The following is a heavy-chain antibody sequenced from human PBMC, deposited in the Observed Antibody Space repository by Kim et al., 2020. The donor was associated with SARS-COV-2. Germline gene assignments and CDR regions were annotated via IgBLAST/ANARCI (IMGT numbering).Heavy chain of an antibody. Sequence: SETLSLTCAVYGGSFSGYYWSWIRQPPGKGLEWIGEINHSGSTNYNPSLKSRVTISVDTSKNQFSLKLSSVTAADTAVYYCARRLILGEFVTSGGWYYGMDVWGQGTTVTVSS. CDR2: INHSGST. V-gene: IGHV4-34*01. CDR3: ARRLILGEFVTSGGWYYGMDV. J-gene: IGHJ6*02. CDR1: GGSFSGYY. D-gene: IGHD3-10*01.